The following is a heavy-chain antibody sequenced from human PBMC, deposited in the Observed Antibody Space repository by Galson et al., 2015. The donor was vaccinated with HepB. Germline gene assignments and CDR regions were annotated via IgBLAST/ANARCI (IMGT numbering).Heavy chain of an antibody. CDR1: GFPFKDYG. Sequence: SLRLSCAASGFPFKDYGMTWVRQAPGKGLEWVSGINYNGGSTNYADSVKGRLTISRDNDRSMVFLGMNSLRAEDTAVYYCVREAETLTMGNWYFDVWGRGTQVTVSS. CDR2: INYNGGST. CDR3: VREAETLTMGNWYFDV. V-gene: IGHV3-20*04. J-gene: IGHJ2*01. D-gene: IGHD4/OR15-4a*01.